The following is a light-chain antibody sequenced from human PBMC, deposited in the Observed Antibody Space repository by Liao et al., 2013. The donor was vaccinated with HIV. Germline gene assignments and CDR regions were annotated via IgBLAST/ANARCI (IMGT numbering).Light chain of an antibody. CDR3: QVWDSSTEV. J-gene: IGLJ1*01. CDR1: KLGDKY. V-gene: IGLV3-1*01. Sequence: SYELTQPPSVSVSPGQTASITCSGDKLGDKYACWYQQKPGQSPVLVIYQDSNRPSGIPERFSGSNSGHTATLTISRAQAGDEADYFCQVWDSSTEVFGTGTKVTVL. CDR2: QDS.